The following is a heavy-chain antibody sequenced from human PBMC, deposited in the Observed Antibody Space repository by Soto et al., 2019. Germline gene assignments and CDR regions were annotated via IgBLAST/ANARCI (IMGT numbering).Heavy chain of an antibody. J-gene: IGHJ5*02. CDR1: GGSISSGGYY. CDR3: ARVRFGSVEGWFDP. CDR2: IYYSGST. Sequence: QVQLQESGPGLVKPSQTLSLTCTVSGGSISSGGYYWSWIRQHPGKGLEWIGYIYYSGSTYYNPTLKSRVTISVDTSKNQFSLKLSSVTAADTAVYYCARVRFGSVEGWFDPWGQGTLVTVSS. D-gene: IGHD3-10*01. V-gene: IGHV4-31*03.